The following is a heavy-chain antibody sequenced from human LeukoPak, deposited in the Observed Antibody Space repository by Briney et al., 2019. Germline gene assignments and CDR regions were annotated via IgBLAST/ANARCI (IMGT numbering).Heavy chain of an antibody. Sequence: SETLSLTCTVSGGSISSSTYYWGWIRQPPGKGLEWIGEINHSGSTNYNPSLKSRVTISVDTSKNQFSLKLSSVTAADTAVYYCARRSRGASYYIQTPYYFDYWGQGTLVTVSS. CDR2: INHSGST. CDR1: GGSISSSTYY. D-gene: IGHD3-10*01. CDR3: ARRSRGASYYIQTPYYFDY. J-gene: IGHJ4*02. V-gene: IGHV4-39*07.